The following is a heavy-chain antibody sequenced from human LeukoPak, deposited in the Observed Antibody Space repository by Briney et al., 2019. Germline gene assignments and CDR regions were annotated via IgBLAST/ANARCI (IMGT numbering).Heavy chain of an antibody. D-gene: IGHD3-22*01. Sequence: SETLSLTCTVSGGSITNYYWTWIRQPPGKGLEWIGYISSSGSTNYKPSLKSRVTISLGTSDNQFSVTVMSFPAVDTAVYYCARGLGSGYTDNWGQGTLVTGSS. CDR2: ISSSGST. V-gene: IGHV4-59*01. CDR1: GGSITNYY. J-gene: IGHJ4*02. CDR3: ARGLGSGYTDN.